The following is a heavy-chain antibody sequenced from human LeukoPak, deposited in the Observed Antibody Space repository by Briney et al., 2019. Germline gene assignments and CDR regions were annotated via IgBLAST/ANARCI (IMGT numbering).Heavy chain of an antibody. Sequence: PGRSLRLSCAASGFTFSSYGTHWVRQAPGKGLEWVAVISYDGSNKYYADSVKGRFTITRDNSKNTLYLQMNSLRAEDTAVYYCANSYIDYWGQGTLVTVSS. CDR1: GFTFSSYG. CDR2: ISYDGSNK. V-gene: IGHV3-30*18. CDR3: ANSYIDY. J-gene: IGHJ4*02.